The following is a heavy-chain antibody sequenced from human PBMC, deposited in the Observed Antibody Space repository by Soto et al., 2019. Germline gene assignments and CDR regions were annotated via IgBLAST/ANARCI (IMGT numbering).Heavy chain of an antibody. CDR1: GYIFTSYV. V-gene: IGHV1-18*01. J-gene: IGHJ4*02. CDR2: ISAYNGHT. CDR3: AREPNYFDY. Sequence: QVQLVQSGAEVKKPGASVKVSCKTSGYIFTSYVISWVRKAPGQGLEWMGWISAYNGHTKNAEKLQGRVTMTTDTSTSTAYMELRSLRSDDTAVYYCAREPNYFDYWGQGTLVTVSS.